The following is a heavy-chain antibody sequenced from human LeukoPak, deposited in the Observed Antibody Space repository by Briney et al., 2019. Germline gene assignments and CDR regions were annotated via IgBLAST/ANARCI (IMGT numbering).Heavy chain of an antibody. Sequence: ASVKVSCKASGYTFTSYGISWVRQAPGQGLEWMGWISAYSGDTNYAQKFQGRATMTTDTSTSTAYMELRSLRPDDTAVYYCARDQEYYDTAPDAFDMWGQGTMVTVSS. V-gene: IGHV1-18*01. CDR1: GYTFTSYG. CDR2: ISAYSGDT. CDR3: ARDQEYYDTAPDAFDM. J-gene: IGHJ3*02. D-gene: IGHD3-22*01.